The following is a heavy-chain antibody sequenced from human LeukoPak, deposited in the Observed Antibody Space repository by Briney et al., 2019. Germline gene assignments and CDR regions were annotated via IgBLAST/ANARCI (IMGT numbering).Heavy chain of an antibody. Sequence: PGGSLSFSCEASGFTFSTYAMSWVRQAPGKGLEWVSGISVSGGTTYYADSVKGRFTISRDNSKNTLFLQMNSLRAEDTAVYYCATGDPYSSSSDTSAYYYYGMDVWGQGTPVTVSS. CDR2: ISVSGGTT. D-gene: IGHD6-13*01. J-gene: IGHJ6*02. CDR1: GFTFSTYA. V-gene: IGHV3-23*01. CDR3: ATGDPYSSSSDTSAYYYYGMDV.